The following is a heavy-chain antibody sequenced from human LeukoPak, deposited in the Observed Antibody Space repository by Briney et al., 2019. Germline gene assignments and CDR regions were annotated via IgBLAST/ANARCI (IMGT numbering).Heavy chain of an antibody. CDR2: INHSGST. J-gene: IGHJ4*02. CDR3: ARGGWSGDY. V-gene: IGHV4-34*01. CDR1: GGSFSGYY. D-gene: IGHD1-26*01. Sequence: SETLSLTCAVYGGSFSGYYWSWIRQPPGKGLEWIGEINHSGSTNYNPSLKSRVTISVDTSKNQFSLKLSSVTAADTAVYYCARGGWSGDYWGQGTLVTASS.